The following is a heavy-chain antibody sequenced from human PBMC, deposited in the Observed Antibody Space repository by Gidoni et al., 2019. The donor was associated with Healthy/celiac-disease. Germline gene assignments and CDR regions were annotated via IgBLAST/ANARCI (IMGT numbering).Heavy chain of an antibody. J-gene: IGHJ6*02. V-gene: IGHV1-18*01. CDR1: GYTFTSYG. CDR2: ISAYNGNT. D-gene: IGHD3-22*01. Sequence: QVQLVQSGAEAKKRGASVKVTCKASGYTFTSYGISWVRQVPGQVLEWMGWISAYNGNTTYAQKLQGRVTMTTDTSTSTAYMELRSLRSDDTAVYYCARARSSGSYYYYYGMDVWGQGTTVTVSS. CDR3: ARARSSGSYYYYYGMDV.